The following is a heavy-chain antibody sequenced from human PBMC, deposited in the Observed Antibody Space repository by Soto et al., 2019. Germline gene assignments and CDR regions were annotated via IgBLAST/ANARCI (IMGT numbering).Heavy chain of an antibody. D-gene: IGHD2-15*01. Sequence: SETLSLTCAVYGGSFSGYYWSWIRQPPGKGLEWIGEINHSGSTNYNPSLKSRVTISVDTSKNQFSLKLSSVTAADTAVYYCARGRGGYCSGGSCLRYYYMDVWGKGTTVT. CDR1: GGSFSGYY. CDR3: ARGRGGYCSGGSCLRYYYMDV. V-gene: IGHV4-34*01. CDR2: INHSGST. J-gene: IGHJ6*03.